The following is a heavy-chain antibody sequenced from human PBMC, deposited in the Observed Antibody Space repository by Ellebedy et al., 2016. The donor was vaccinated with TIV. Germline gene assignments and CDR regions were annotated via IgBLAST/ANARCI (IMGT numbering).Heavy chain of an antibody. Sequence: GESLKISCAASGFTFRSYWMSWVRQAPGKGLEWVSSISSSGTYIHNANSVKGRFTISRDNAKNSLYLQMNRLGVEDTAIYYCTRPAASYSSSWYDFDCWGQGTLVTVSS. CDR3: TRPAASYSSSWYDFDC. CDR2: ISSSGTYI. J-gene: IGHJ4*02. V-gene: IGHV3-21*01. D-gene: IGHD6-13*01. CDR1: GFTFRSYW.